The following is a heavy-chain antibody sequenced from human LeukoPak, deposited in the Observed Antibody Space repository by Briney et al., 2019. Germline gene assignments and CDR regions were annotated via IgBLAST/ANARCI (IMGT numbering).Heavy chain of an antibody. J-gene: IGHJ5*02. V-gene: IGHV1-69*01. D-gene: IGHD2-15*01. CDR3: ARDLGYFANWFDP. Sequence: SVKVSCKASGGTFSSYAISWVRQAPGQGLEWMGGIIPIFGTANYARKFQGRVTITADESTSTAYMELSSLRSEDTAVYYCARDLGYFANWFDPWGQGTLVTVSS. CDR2: IIPIFGTA. CDR1: GGTFSSYA.